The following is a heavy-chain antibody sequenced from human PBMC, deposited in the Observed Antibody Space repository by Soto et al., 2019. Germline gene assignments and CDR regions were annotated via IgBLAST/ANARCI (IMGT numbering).Heavy chain of an antibody. CDR1: GFTFGSYG. J-gene: IGHJ4*02. CDR2: IWYDGSNK. Sequence: QVQLVESGGGVVQPGRSLRLSCAASGFTFGSYGMHWVRQAPGKGLEWVAIIWYDGSNKYYADSVKGRFTISRDNSKNTLYLQVNSLGAEDTAVYYCARSRAEVYFAYWGQGTLVTVSS. V-gene: IGHV3-33*01. CDR3: ARSRAEVYFAY.